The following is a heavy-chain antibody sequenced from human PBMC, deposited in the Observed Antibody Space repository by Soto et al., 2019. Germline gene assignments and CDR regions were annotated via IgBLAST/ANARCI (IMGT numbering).Heavy chain of an antibody. Sequence: ASETLSLTCTVSGGSISSYYWSWIRQPPGKGLEWIGYIYYSGSTNYNPSLKSRVTISVDTSKNQFSLKLSSVTAADTAVYYCARTGVHDAFDIWGQGTMVTVSS. CDR3: ARTGVHDAFDI. D-gene: IGHD3-10*01. J-gene: IGHJ3*02. CDR1: GGSISSYY. V-gene: IGHV4-59*01. CDR2: IYYSGST.